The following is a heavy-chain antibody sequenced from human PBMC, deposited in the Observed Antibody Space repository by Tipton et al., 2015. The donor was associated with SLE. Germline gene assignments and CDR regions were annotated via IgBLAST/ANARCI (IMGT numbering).Heavy chain of an antibody. V-gene: IGHV3-30*04. Sequence: SLRLSCAASGFTFSSYAMHWVRQAPGKGLEWVAVISYDGSNKYYADSVKGRFTISRDNSKNTLYLQMNSLRAEDTAVYYCAKEGYYGSGTRDAFDIWGQGTMVTVSS. CDR3: AKEGYYGSGTRDAFDI. CDR1: GFTFSSYA. J-gene: IGHJ3*02. D-gene: IGHD3-10*01. CDR2: ISYDGSNK.